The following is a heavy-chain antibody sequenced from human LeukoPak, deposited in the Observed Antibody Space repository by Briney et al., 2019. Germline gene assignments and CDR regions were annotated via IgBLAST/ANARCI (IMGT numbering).Heavy chain of an antibody. D-gene: IGHD3-10*01. CDR1: GFTFSSYS. Sequence: PGGSLRLSCAASGFTFSSYSMNWVRQAPGKGLEWVSSISSSSSYIYYVDPVKGRFTISRDNAKNSLYLQMNSLRAEETAAYYSARGPMGYYGSGSYYYFAYWGQGTLVTVSS. CDR2: ISSSSSYI. V-gene: IGHV3-21*01. J-gene: IGHJ4*02. CDR3: ARGPMGYYGSGSYYYFAY.